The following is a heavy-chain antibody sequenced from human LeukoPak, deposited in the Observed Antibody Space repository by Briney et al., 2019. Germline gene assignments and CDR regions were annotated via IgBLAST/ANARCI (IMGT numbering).Heavy chain of an antibody. CDR3: ASMKFYYDSSGYYEENNFDY. Sequence: SETLSLTCAVYGGSFSGYYWSWIRQPPGKGLEWIGEINHSGSTNYNASLKRRVNISVETCKNQFSLKLTSVTAADTAVYYCASMKFYYDSSGYYEENNFDYWGQGTLVTVSS. V-gene: IGHV4-34*01. J-gene: IGHJ4*02. CDR1: GGSFSGYY. CDR2: INHSGST. D-gene: IGHD3-22*01.